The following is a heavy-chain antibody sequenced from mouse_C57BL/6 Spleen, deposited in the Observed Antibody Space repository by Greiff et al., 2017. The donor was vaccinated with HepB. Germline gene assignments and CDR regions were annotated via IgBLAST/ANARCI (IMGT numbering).Heavy chain of an antibody. D-gene: IGHD4-1*01. CDR2: IDPSDSYT. CDR1: GYTFTSYW. V-gene: IGHV1-69*01. Sequence: QVQLQQPGAELVMPGASVKLSCKASGYTFTSYWMHWVKQRPGQGLEWIGEIDPSDSYTNYNQKFKGKSTLTVDKSSSTAYMQLSSLTSEDSAVYYCANNNWDWGQGTLVTVSA. J-gene: IGHJ3*01. CDR3: ANNNWD.